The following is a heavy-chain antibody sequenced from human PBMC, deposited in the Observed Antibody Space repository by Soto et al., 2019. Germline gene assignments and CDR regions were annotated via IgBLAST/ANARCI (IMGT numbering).Heavy chain of an antibody. Sequence: QVQLVQSGAEVKKPGASVKVSCKASGYTFTGYGISWVRQAPGQGLEWMGWISAYNGNTNYAQKLQGRVTMTTDTSTSTAYMELRSLRSDDTAVYYCARDQGVVGATRKRGMDVWGQGTTVTVSS. D-gene: IGHD1-26*01. CDR2: ISAYNGNT. CDR1: GYTFTGYG. J-gene: IGHJ6*02. CDR3: ARDQGVVGATRKRGMDV. V-gene: IGHV1-18*04.